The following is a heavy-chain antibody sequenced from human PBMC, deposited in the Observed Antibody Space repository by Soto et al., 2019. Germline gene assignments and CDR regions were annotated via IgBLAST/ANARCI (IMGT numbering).Heavy chain of an antibody. D-gene: IGHD3-3*01. CDR1: GGSISSYY. V-gene: IGHV4-59*08. J-gene: IGHJ5*02. CDR2: IYYSGST. Sequence: QVQLQESGPGLVKPSETLSLTCTVSGGSISSYYWSWIRQPPGKGLEWIGYIYYSGSTNYNPSHKSRVTISEETFHHQFSLKLSSVTAADTAVYYCARHGQIFGVVSHWFGPWGQGSLVTVSS. CDR3: ARHGQIFGVVSHWFGP.